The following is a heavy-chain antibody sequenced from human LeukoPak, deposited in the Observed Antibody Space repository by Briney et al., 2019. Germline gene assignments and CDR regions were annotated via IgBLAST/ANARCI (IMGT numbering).Heavy chain of an antibody. V-gene: IGHV4-59*08. CDR1: GASISTYY. Sequence: SETLSLTCTVSGASISTYYWSWIRQPPGKGLEWIGYIYYSGRTNYNPSLKSRVTISVDTSKNQFSLKLSSVTAADTAVYYCAKSSYSIFDYWGQGTLVTVSS. CDR2: IYYSGRT. J-gene: IGHJ4*02. D-gene: IGHD5-18*01. CDR3: AKSSYSIFDY.